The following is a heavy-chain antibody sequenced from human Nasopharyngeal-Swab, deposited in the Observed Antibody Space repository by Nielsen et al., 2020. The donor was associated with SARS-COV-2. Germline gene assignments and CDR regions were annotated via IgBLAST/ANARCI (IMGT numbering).Heavy chain of an antibody. J-gene: IGHJ6*03. CDR2: TYYRSNWYN. D-gene: IGHD4-17*01. CDR1: GDSVSSSSAA. CDR3: ARARGAYGDYYYYYYTDV. V-gene: IGHV6-1*01. Sequence: SQTLSLTCAISGDSVSSSSAAWNWIRQSPSRGLEWLGRTYYRSNWYNDYAVSVKSRITINPDTSKNQFSLHLNYVTPEETAVYYCARARGAYGDYYYYYYTDVWGKGTTVTVSS.